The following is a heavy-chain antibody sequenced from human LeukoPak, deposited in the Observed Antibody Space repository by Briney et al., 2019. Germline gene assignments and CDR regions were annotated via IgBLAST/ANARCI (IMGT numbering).Heavy chain of an antibody. J-gene: IGHJ4*02. V-gene: IGHV4-59*01. D-gene: IGHD5-18*01. Sequence: PSETLSLTCTVSGGSISSYYWSWIRQPPGKGLEWIGYIYYSVSTNYNPSLKSRVTISVDTSKNQFSLKLSSVTAADTAVYYCAGSGYSSGYLFDYWGQGTLVTVLS. CDR1: GGSISSYY. CDR3: AGSGYSSGYLFDY. CDR2: IYYSVST.